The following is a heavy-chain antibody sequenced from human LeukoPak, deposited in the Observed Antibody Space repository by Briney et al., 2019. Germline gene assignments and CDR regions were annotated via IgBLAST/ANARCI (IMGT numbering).Heavy chain of an antibody. J-gene: IGHJ4*02. CDR2: ISWNSGSI. D-gene: IGHD3-10*01. CDR1: GFTFDDYA. Sequence: PGGSLRLSCAASGFTFDDYAMHWVRQAPGKGLEWVSGISWNSGSIGYADSVKGRFTISRDNAKISLYLQMNSLRAEDMALYYCAKDGGSGEFDYWGQGTVVTVAS. V-gene: IGHV3-9*03. CDR3: AKDGGSGEFDY.